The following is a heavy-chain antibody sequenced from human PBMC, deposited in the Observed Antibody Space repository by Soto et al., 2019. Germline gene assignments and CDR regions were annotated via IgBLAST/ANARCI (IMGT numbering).Heavy chain of an antibody. CDR1: GASITTYY. CDR2: IYQTGVT. CDR3: VRTARVPDF. J-gene: IGHJ4*02. Sequence: QVQLQESGPGLVKPSETLSLTCTVSGASITTYYWSWFRQPPGQGLESLGYIYQTGVTNSNPSLRGRLSISIDTAKNQFSLNLSSLTSADTTIYYCVRTARVPDFWGPGILVTVSS. D-gene: IGHD2-2*01. V-gene: IGHV4-59*01.